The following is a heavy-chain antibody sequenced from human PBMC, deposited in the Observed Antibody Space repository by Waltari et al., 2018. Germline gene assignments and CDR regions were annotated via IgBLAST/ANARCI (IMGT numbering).Heavy chain of an antibody. J-gene: IGHJ6*03. CDR2: FFSSGNT. Sequence: QVQLQESGPGLVKPSETLSLTCTVSGGSINSYSWSWIRQHAGKGLEWIGRFFSSGNTNYNPSLKSRVTMSVDTSKNQFSLKLSSVTAADTAVYFCARVKRGVVSAGTRVYYYYYMDVWGKGTTVTISS. D-gene: IGHD2-2*01. CDR1: GGSINSYS. CDR3: ARVKRGVVSAGTRVYYYYYMDV. V-gene: IGHV4-4*07.